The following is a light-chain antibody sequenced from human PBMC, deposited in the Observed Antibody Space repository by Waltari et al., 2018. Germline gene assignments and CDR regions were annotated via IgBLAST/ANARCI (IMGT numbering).Light chain of an antibody. J-gene: IGKJ2*01. CDR2: DAS. CDR3: QQRSNWMFT. Sequence: EIVLTQSPATLSLSPGDRATLSCRASQSVNNSVGWYQQKPGQAPRLLIYDASRRATDIPARFSGGGSGTDFTLTISSLEPEDFAVFYCQQRSNWMFTFGQGTKLDIK. CDR1: QSVNNS. V-gene: IGKV3-11*01.